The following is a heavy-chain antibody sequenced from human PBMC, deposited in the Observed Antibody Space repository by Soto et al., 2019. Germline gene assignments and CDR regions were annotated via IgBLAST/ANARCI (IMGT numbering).Heavy chain of an antibody. CDR2: ISSGSSNI. CDR1: GFAFRSYN. D-gene: IGHD2-15*01. CDR3: ASTTVVAATFDF. V-gene: IGHV3-21*01. J-gene: IGHJ4*02. Sequence: DWPGGSLTLSCGASGFAFRSYNMNWVRQAPGKGLEWVASISSGSSNIYYADSVKGRFTISRDNAKNSLYLQMDSLRAEDSAVYYCASTTVVAATFDFWGQGTLVTVSS.